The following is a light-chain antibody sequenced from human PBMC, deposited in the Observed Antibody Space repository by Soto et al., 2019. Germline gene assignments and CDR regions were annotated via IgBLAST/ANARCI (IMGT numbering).Light chain of an antibody. CDR1: QDISNY. CDR3: QQYDNLPLT. J-gene: IGKJ3*01. Sequence: DIQMTQSPSSLSASVGDRVTITCQASQDISNYLNWYQQKPGKAPKLLIYDASKLETGVPSMFSGSGSGTDFTFTISSLQPEDIATYYCQQYDNLPLTFGPGTKVDIK. V-gene: IGKV1-33*01. CDR2: DAS.